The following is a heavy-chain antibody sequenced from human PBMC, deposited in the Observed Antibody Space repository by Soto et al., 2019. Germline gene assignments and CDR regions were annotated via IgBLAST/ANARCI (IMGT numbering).Heavy chain of an antibody. CDR3: ATYSGSYDAFDI. V-gene: IGHV1-45*02. CDR2: ITPFNGNT. Sequence: XSVKVSCKASGYTFTYRYLHWVRQAPGQALEWMGWITPFNGNTNYAQKFQDRVTITRDRSMSKAYMELSSLRSEDTAMYYCATYSGSYDAFDIWGQGTMVTVSS. J-gene: IGHJ3*02. D-gene: IGHD1-26*01. CDR1: GYTFTYRY.